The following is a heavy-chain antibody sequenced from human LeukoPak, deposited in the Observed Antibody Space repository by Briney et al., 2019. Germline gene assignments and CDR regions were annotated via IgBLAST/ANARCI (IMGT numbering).Heavy chain of an antibody. D-gene: IGHD1-26*01. CDR3: VREASGVSSSAFDV. V-gene: IGHV3-30*02. J-gene: IGHJ3*01. Sequence: GGSLRLSCAASGFTFSSYGMHWVRQAPGKGLEWVAFIRYDGSNKYYADSVKGRFTISRDDSNNTLYLQMNSLRAEDTAVYYCVREASGVSSSAFDVWGQGTMVTVSS. CDR2: IRYDGSNK. CDR1: GFTFSSYG.